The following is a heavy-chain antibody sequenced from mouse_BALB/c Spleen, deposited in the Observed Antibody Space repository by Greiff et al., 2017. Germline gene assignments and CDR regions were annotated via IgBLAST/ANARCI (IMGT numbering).Heavy chain of an antibody. J-gene: IGHJ4*01. Sequence: VHLVASGAELVRPGTSVKVSCKASGYAFTNYLIEWVKQRPGQGLEWIGVINPGSGGTNYNEKFKGKATLTADKSYSTAYMQLSSLTSDDSAVYFCARSFWIYAMDDWGQGTSVTVSA. CDR2: INPGSGGT. V-gene: IGHV1-54*03. CDR3: ARSFWIYAMDD. CDR1: GYAFTNYL.